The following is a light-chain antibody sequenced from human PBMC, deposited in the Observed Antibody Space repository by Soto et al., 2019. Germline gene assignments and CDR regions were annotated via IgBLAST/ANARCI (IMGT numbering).Light chain of an antibody. Sequence: DIQMTQSPSTLSASLGDRVTSTCRASQRIDTWLAWYQQKPGTAPKLLIYKATILQSGVPSRFSGSGSGTEFTLAISNLQPDDFATYYCQQYETFSPWTFGQWTKVEI. CDR3: QQYETFSPWT. CDR1: QRIDTW. J-gene: IGKJ1*01. CDR2: KAT. V-gene: IGKV1-5*03.